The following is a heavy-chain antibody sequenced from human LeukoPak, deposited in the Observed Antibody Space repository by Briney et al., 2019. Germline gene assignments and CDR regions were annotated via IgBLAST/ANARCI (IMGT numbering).Heavy chain of an antibody. CDR2: IKQDGSEE. Sequence: PGGSLRLTCVASEFRFGRDWISWVRQAPGKGLEWVACIKQDGSEEYYVGSVRGRFTVSVDNGKNSLYLQMNSLRVEDTAVYYCAMRDRGYGLDIWGQGTMVTVSS. CDR3: AMRDRGYGLDI. D-gene: IGHD3-10*01. J-gene: IGHJ3*02. V-gene: IGHV3-7*03. CDR1: EFRFGRDW.